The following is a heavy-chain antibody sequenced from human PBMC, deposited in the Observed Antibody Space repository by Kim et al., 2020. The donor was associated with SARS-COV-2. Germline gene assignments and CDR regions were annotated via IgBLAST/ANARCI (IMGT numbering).Heavy chain of an antibody. Sequence: GGSLRLSCAASGFTFSSYGMHWVRQAPGKGLEWVAVIWYDGSNKYYADSVKGRFTISRDNSKNTLYLQMNSLRAEDTAVYYCARDKGIAAAGRALINGMDVWGQGTTVTVSS. J-gene: IGHJ6*02. CDR2: IWYDGSNK. D-gene: IGHD6-13*01. CDR3: ARDKGIAAAGRALINGMDV. V-gene: IGHV3-33*01. CDR1: GFTFSSYG.